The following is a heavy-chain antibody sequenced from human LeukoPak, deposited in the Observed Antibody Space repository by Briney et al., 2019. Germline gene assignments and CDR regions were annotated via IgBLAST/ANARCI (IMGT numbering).Heavy chain of an antibody. CDR3: ARRAGAYSHPYDY. J-gene: IGHJ4*02. CDR1: GGSISSYY. Sequence: PSETLSLTCTVSGGSISSYYWTWIRQPPGKGLEWIGYIYYSGGTYYSGSTNYNPSLKSRVTISVDTSKNQFSLKLSSVTAADTAVYYCARRAGAYSHPYDYWGQGTLVTVSS. D-gene: IGHD4/OR15-4a*01. V-gene: IGHV4-59*01. CDR2: IYYSGGTYYSGST.